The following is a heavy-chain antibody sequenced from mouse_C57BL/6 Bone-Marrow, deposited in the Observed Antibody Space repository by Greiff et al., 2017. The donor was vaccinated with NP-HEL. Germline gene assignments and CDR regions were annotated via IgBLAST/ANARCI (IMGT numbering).Heavy chain of an antibody. V-gene: IGHV1-75*01. D-gene: IGHD2-5*01. CDR2: IFPGSGRT. J-gene: IGHJ4*01. CDR1: GYTFTASS. Sequence: QVQLQQSGPELVKPGASVKISCKASGYTFTASSINWVKQRPGQGLEWIGWIFPGSGRTYYNEKFKGKATLTVDKSSSTAYMLLSSLTSEDSAVEFCAIWSNYVAMDDWGQGTSVTVAS. CDR3: AIWSNYVAMDD.